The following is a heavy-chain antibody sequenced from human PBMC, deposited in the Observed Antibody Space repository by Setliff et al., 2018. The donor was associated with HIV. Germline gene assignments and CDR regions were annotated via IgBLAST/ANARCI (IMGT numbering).Heavy chain of an antibody. CDR1: GGSINGYY. J-gene: IGHJ4*02. V-gene: IGHV4-4*09. D-gene: IGHD5-18*01. CDR2: FYPTGSV. Sequence: SETLSLTCTVSGGSINGYYWSWIRQPPGKGLEWIGCFYPTGSVNYNPSLKSRVTISVDTSKSQFSLEVTSVTAADTAVYYCARHRSGYVYGPQDYWGQGTLVTVSS. CDR3: ARHRSGYVYGPQDY.